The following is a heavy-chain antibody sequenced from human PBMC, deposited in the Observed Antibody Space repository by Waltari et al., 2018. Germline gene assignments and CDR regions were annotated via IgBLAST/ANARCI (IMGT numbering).Heavy chain of an antibody. CDR2: IIPSLGIA. V-gene: IGHV1-69*08. D-gene: IGHD3-10*01. Sequence: QVQLVQSGAEVKKPGSSVKVSCKASGGTFSSYTISWVRQAPGQGLEWMGRIIPSLGIANYAQKFQGRVTITADKSTSTAYMELSSLRSEDTAVYYCARDPRVRGVITSYYYYGMDVWGQGTTVTVSS. J-gene: IGHJ6*02. CDR1: GGTFSSYT. CDR3: ARDPRVRGVITSYYYYGMDV.